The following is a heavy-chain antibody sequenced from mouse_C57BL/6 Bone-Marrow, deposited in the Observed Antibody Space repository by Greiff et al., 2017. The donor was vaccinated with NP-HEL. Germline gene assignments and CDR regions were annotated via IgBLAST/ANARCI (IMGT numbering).Heavy chain of an antibody. J-gene: IGHJ3*01. CDR2: IDPNSGGT. CDR1: GYTFTSYW. CDR3: ALSSTMVTKRRSWFAY. D-gene: IGHD2-1*01. V-gene: IGHV1-72*01. Sequence: QVQLQQPGAELVKPGASVKLSCKASGYTFTSYWMHWVKQRPGRGLEWIGRIDPNSGGTKYNEKFKSKATLTVDKPSSTAYMQLSSLTSEDSAVYYCALSSTMVTKRRSWFAYWGQGTLVTVSA.